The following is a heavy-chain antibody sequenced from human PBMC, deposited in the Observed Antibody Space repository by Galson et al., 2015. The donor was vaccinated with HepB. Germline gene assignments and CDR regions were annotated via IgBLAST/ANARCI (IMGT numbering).Heavy chain of an antibody. CDR1: GFTFSSYA. V-gene: IGHV3-64D*06. CDR2: ISSNGGST. D-gene: IGHD3-9*01. Sequence: SLRLSCAASGFTFSSYAMHWVRQAPGKGLEYVSAISSNGGSTYYADSVKGRFTISRDNSKNTLYLQMSSLRAEDTAVYYCVKEGLPHYDILTGYYSGYFDLWGRGTLVTVSS. CDR3: VKEGLPHYDILTGYYSGYFDL. J-gene: IGHJ2*01.